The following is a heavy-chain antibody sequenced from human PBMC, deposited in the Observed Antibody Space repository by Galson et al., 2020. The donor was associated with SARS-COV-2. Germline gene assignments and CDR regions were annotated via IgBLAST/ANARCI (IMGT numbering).Heavy chain of an antibody. J-gene: IGHJ4*02. V-gene: IGHV4-30-4*01. CDR1: GGSISSADYY. D-gene: IGHD4-4*01. CDR3: ARGRRRRYSNYEFDY. Sequence: SETLSLTCTVSGGSISSADYYWSWIRQPPEKGLEWIGYIYYSGGTYYNPSLQSPVTMSLDTSENQFSLRLTSVTAADTAVYYCARGRRRRYSNYEFDYWGLGTLVTVSS. CDR2: IYYSGGT.